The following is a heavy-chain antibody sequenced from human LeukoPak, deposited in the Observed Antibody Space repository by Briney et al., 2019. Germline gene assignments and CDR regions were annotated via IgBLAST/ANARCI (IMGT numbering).Heavy chain of an antibody. CDR2: INPGSGIT. D-gene: IGHD6-19*01. CDR1: GYSFTTDD. V-gene: IGHV1-8*01. Sequence: ASVKVSCKASGYSFTTDDINLVRQASGRGLEWMGFINPGSGITRYPQKFQGRVTMTRDTSINTVYMELSSLRSEDTATYYCARVFGQWLAVDWGQGTPVIVSS. J-gene: IGHJ4*02. CDR3: ARVFGQWLAVD.